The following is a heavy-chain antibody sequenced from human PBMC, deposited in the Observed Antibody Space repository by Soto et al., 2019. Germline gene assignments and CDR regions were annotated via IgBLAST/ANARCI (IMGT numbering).Heavy chain of an antibody. V-gene: IGHV1-3*01. D-gene: IGHD1-26*01. Sequence: QVQLVQSGAEVKKPGASVKVSCKASGYTFTSYAMHWVRQAPGQRLEWMGWINAGNGNTKYSQKFQGRVTITRDTSASTAYMELSSLGSKDTAVYFCAGGGSLCWYFDLWGRGTLVTVSS. J-gene: IGHJ2*01. CDR3: AGGGSLCWYFDL. CDR2: INAGNGNT. CDR1: GYTFTSYA.